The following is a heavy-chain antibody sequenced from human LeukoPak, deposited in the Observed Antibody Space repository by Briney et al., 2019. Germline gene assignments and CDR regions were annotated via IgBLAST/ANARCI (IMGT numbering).Heavy chain of an antibody. CDR2: ICYSGST. D-gene: IGHD5-12*01. CDR1: GGSISSYY. J-gene: IGHJ4*02. CDR3: ARGYVRPDY. V-gene: IGHV4-59*01. Sequence: KPSETLSLTCTVSGGSISSYYWSWIRQPPGKGLEWIGYICYSGSTNYNPSLKSRVTISVDTSKNQFSLKLSSVTAADTAVYYCARGYVRPDYWGQGTLVTVSS.